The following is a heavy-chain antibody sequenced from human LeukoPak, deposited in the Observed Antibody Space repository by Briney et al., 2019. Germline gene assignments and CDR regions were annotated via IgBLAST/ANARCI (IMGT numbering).Heavy chain of an antibody. V-gene: IGHV4-61*02. J-gene: IGHJ5*02. CDR3: ARGGSSSWYVSGWFDP. D-gene: IGHD6-13*01. CDR1: SYSISSGYY. CDR2: IYTSGST. Sequence: PSETLSLTCTVSSYSISSGYYWGWIRQPAGKGLEWIGRIYTSGSTNYNPSLKSRVTISVDTSKNQFSLKLSSVTAADTAVYYCARGGSSSWYVSGWFDPWGQGTLVTVSS.